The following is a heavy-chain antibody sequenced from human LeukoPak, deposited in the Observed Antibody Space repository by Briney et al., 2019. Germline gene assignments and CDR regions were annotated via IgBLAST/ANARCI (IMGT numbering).Heavy chain of an antibody. CDR1: GGSISSSSYY. J-gene: IGHJ4*02. CDR2: IYYSGSS. V-gene: IGHV4-39*01. D-gene: IGHD6-13*01. Sequence: SETLSLTCTVSGGSISSSSYYWGWIRQPPGKGLEWIGSIYYSGSSYYNPSLKSRVTISVDTSKNQFSLKLSSVTAADTAVYYCARQVKISRSWYWDYWGQGTLVTVSS. CDR3: ARQVKISRSWYWDY.